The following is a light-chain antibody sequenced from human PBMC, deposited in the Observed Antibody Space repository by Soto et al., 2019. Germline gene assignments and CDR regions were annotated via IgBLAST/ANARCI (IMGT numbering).Light chain of an antibody. Sequence: EFVLTQSPGTLSLSPGEGATLSCRASQSLSSNYLAWYHQKPGQAPRLLISGISRRAAGIPDRFSGSGSRTDFTLTISRLEPEDFAMYYCQQYGRTFGLGTKVDIK. V-gene: IGKV3-20*01. CDR1: QSLSSNY. CDR2: GIS. J-gene: IGKJ1*01. CDR3: QQYGRT.